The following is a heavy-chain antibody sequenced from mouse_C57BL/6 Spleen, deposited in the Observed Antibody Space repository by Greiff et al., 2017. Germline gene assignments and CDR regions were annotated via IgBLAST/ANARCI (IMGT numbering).Heavy chain of an antibody. D-gene: IGHD1-1*01. CDR3: ARRGYYYGSRDWYFEG. Sequence: EVQLQQSGAELVKPGASVKLSCTASGFNIKDYYMHWVKQRTEQGLEWIGRIDPEDGETKYAPKFPGKATITADTSSNTAYLQPSSLTSEDTAVYYCARRGYYYGSRDWYFEGWGTGTTVTVAS. CDR1: GFNIKDYY. V-gene: IGHV14-2*01. J-gene: IGHJ1*03. CDR2: IDPEDGET.